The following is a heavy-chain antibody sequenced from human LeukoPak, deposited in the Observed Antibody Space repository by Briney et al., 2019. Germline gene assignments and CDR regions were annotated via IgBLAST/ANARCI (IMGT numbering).Heavy chain of an antibody. J-gene: IGHJ5*02. D-gene: IGHD6-19*01. Sequence: RTSETLSLTCSVFDGSISNYYWSWIRQPPGKGLEWIGYAYYSGSTTYNPSLESRVTISVDTSKNQFSLKLIAVTAADTAVYYCARNSAVATSRSWFDPWGQGTLVTVSS. CDR1: DGSISNYY. CDR2: AYYSGST. CDR3: ARNSAVATSRSWFDP. V-gene: IGHV4-59*08.